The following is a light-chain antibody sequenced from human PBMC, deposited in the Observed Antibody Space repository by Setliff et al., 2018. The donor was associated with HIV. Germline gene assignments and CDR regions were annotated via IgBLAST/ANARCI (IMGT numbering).Light chain of an antibody. CDR3: QSYDASLSGYV. Sequence: QSVLTQPPSVSGAPGQRVTISCTGSSSNIGGGYDVHWYQQPPGTAPKLLIYSNTNRPSGVPDRLSGYKSGTSASLAITGLQAEDEADYYCQSYDASLSGYVFGTGTKVTVL. CDR1: SSNIGGGYD. J-gene: IGLJ1*01. CDR2: SNT. V-gene: IGLV1-40*01.